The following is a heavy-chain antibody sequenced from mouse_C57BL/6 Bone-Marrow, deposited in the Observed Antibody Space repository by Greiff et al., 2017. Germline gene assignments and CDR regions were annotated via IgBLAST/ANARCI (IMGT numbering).Heavy chain of an antibody. CDR2: IRNKANGYTT. CDR3: ARFRPYYYGSSFYWYFDV. V-gene: IGHV7-3*01. J-gene: IGHJ1*03. D-gene: IGHD1-1*01. Sequence: EVKLLESGGGLVQPGGSLSLSCAASGFTFTDYYMSWVRQPPGKALEWLGFIRNKANGYTTEYSASVKGRFTISRDNSQSILYLQMNALRAEDSATYYCARFRPYYYGSSFYWYFDVWGTGTTVTVSS. CDR1: GFTFTDYY.